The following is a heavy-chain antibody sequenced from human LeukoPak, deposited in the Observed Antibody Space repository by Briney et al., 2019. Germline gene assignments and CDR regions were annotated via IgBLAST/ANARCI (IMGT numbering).Heavy chain of an antibody. D-gene: IGHD3/OR15-3a*01. V-gene: IGHV3-23*01. Sequence: PGGSLRLSCAASGFTFSSYAMSCVRQAPGKGLEWVSAISGSGGSTYYADSVRDRFTISRDISKNTLYLQMNSLRAEHTAVYYCAKDRSDFWTLGYWGQGTLVTVSS. CDR1: GFTFSSYA. CDR2: ISGSGGST. J-gene: IGHJ4*02. CDR3: AKDRSDFWTLGY.